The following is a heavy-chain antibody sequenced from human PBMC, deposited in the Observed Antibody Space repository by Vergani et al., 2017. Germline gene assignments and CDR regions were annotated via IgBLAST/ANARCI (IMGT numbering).Heavy chain of an antibody. Sequence: QVQLVQSGAEVKKPGSSVKVSCKASGGTFSSYAISWVRQAPGQGLEWMGGIIPIFGTANYAQKFQGRVTITADESTSTAYMELSSLRSEDTAVYYCASAPKYSGSYLPYFDYWGQGTLVTVSS. V-gene: IGHV1-69*01. CDR2: IIPIFGTA. CDR1: GGTFSSYA. D-gene: IGHD1-26*01. J-gene: IGHJ4*02. CDR3: ASAPKYSGSYLPYFDY.